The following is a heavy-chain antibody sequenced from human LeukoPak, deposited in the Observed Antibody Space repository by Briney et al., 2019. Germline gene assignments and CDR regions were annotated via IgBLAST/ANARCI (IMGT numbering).Heavy chain of an antibody. J-gene: IGHJ4*02. Sequence: SGGSLRLSCAASGFTFSSYSMNWVRQAPGKGLGWVSSISSSSSYIYYADSVKGRFTISRDNAKNSLYLQMNSLRAEDTAVYYCARASPSYYYGSGSYPATDYWGQGTLVTVSS. CDR1: GFTFSSYS. CDR3: ARASPSYYYGSGSYPATDY. D-gene: IGHD3-10*01. V-gene: IGHV3-21*01. CDR2: ISSSSSYI.